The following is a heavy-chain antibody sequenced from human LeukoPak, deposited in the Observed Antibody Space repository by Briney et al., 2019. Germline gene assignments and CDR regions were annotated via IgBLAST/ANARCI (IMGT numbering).Heavy chain of an antibody. V-gene: IGHV1-69*13. Sequence: ASVKVSCKASGGTFSSYAISWVRQAPGQGLEWMGGIIPIFGTANYAQKFQGRVTITADESTSTAYMELSSLRSEDTAVYYCARDTVYPYDSSGYYVWGKGQWSPSLQ. CDR2: IIPIFGTA. CDR3: ARDTVYPYDSSGYYV. J-gene: IGHJ3*01. D-gene: IGHD3-22*01. CDR1: GGTFSSYA.